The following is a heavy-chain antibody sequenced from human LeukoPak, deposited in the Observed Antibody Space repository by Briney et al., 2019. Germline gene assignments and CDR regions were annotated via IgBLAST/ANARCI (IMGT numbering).Heavy chain of an antibody. CDR3: VRVRAVVPAAIPENWFDP. Sequence: ASVKVSCKASGYTFTSYGISWVRQAPGQGLEWMGWISAYNGNTNYAQKLQGRVTMTTDTSTSTAYMELRSLRSDDTAVYYCVRVRAVVPAAIPENWFDPWGQGTLVTVSS. V-gene: IGHV1-18*01. D-gene: IGHD2-2*01. J-gene: IGHJ5*02. CDR2: ISAYNGNT. CDR1: GYTFTSYG.